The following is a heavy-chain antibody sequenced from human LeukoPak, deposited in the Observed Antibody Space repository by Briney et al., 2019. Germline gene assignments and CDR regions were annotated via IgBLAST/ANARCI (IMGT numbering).Heavy chain of an antibody. CDR3: ARDPLYYGSGSGIGWFDP. CDR2: ISYDGSNK. D-gene: IGHD3-10*01. CDR1: GFTFSSYA. J-gene: IGHJ5*02. Sequence: TGGSLRLSCAASGFTFSSYAMHWVRQAPGKGLEWVAVISYDGSNKYYADSVKGRFTISRDNSKNTLYLQMNSLRAEDTAVYYCARDPLYYGSGSGIGWFDPWGQGTLVTVSS. V-gene: IGHV3-30-3*01.